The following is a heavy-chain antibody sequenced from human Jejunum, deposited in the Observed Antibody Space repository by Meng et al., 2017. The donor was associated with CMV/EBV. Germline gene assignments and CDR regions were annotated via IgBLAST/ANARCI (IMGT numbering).Heavy chain of an antibody. CDR3: ASPYNSTSAEYFRQ. D-gene: IGHD2/OR15-2a*01. V-gene: IGHV3-53*01. CDR2: LYSGGFT. CDR1: GFSVSSTD. Sequence: SGFSVSSTDMTWVRQVPGKGLEWVSILYSGGFTYYADSVKGRSTISRDNSKNTVFLQMNSLRAEDTAIYYCASPYNSTSAEYFRQWGQGTLVTVSS. J-gene: IGHJ1*01.